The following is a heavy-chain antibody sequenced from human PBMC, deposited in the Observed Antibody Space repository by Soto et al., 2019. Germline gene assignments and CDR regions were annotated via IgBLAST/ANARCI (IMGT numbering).Heavy chain of an antibody. J-gene: IGHJ4*02. D-gene: IGHD3-3*01. CDR3: AKDYGPDFWSGYVALDS. Sequence: GGSLRLSCAASGFTFSSYAMSWVRQAPGKGLEWVSGISGSGGSTYYAGSVKGRFTISRDNSKNTLYLQMNSLRAEDTAVYYCAKDYGPDFWSGYVALDSWGQGTLVTVSS. CDR1: GFTFSSYA. V-gene: IGHV3-23*01. CDR2: ISGSGGST.